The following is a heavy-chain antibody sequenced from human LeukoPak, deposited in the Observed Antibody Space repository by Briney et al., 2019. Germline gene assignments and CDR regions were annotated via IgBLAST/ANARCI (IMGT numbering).Heavy chain of an antibody. CDR1: GFTFSSYA. J-gene: IGHJ4*02. CDR2: ISGSGGST. D-gene: IGHD3-22*01. CDR3: AKDGLLGYYYDSSGYYFDY. V-gene: IGHV3-23*01. Sequence: GGSLRLSCAASGFTFSSYAMSWVRQAPGKGLEWASAISGSGGSTYYADSVKGRFTISRDNSKNTLYLQMNSLRAEDTAVYYCAKDGLLGYYYDSSGYYFDYWGQGTLVTVSS.